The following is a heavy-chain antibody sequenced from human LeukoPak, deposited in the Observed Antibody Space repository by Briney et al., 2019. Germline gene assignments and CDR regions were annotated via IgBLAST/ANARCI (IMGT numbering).Heavy chain of an antibody. Sequence: GASETVSCNASGATFSIYAISWVRQPPGQGLEWMGRIIPIFGTANYAQKFQGRVTITTDESTSTAYMELSSLRSEDTAVYDCARDRLLGAGDFDYWGQGTLVTVAS. CDR1: GATFSIYA. J-gene: IGHJ4*02. D-gene: IGHD1-26*01. CDR3: ARDRLLGAGDFDY. CDR2: IIPIFGTA. V-gene: IGHV1-69*05.